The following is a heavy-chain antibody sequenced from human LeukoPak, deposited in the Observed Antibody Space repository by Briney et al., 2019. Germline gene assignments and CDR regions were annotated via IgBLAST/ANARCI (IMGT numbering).Heavy chain of an antibody. J-gene: IGHJ4*02. CDR3: ARDLDWLLFDY. Sequence: GGSLRLSCAASGFTFSAYWMHWVRQAPGKGLVWVSRVKYDGSTTTYANSVKGRFTISRDNAKNILYLQMNSLRVEDTAVYYCARDLDWLLFDYWGQGTLVTVSS. CDR2: VKYDGSTT. D-gene: IGHD3-9*01. V-gene: IGHV3-74*01. CDR1: GFTFSAYW.